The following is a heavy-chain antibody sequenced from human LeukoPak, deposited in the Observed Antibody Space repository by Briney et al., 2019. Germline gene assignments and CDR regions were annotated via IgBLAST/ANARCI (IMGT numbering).Heavy chain of an antibody. CDR1: GFTFSSYW. CDR3: VREIRPGMDV. D-gene: IGHD3-3*02. CDR2: INSDVSIT. V-gene: IGHV3-74*01. Sequence: GGSLRLSCAASGFTFSSYWMHWVRQAPGKRLVWVSRINSDVSITSYAGSVRGRFTISRDNAKNTLYLQMNSLRAEDTGVYYCVREIRPGMDVWGQGTTVTVSS. J-gene: IGHJ6*02.